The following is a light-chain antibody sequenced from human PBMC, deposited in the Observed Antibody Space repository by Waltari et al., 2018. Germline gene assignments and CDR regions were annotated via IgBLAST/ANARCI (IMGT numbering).Light chain of an antibody. CDR2: EVT. J-gene: IGLJ1*01. V-gene: IGLV2-14*01. Sequence: QSALTQPASVSGTPGQSLTISCTGTTSEVGSYTFCPRYQPPPGEAPKLMIFEVTNRPSGVSNRFSGSKSGNTASLIISGLQGEDEADYYCSSYTTSRTYVFGTGTKVTVL. CDR1: TSEVGSYTF. CDR3: SSYTTSRTYV.